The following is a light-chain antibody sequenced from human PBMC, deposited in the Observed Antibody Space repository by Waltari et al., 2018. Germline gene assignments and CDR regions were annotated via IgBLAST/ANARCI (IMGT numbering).Light chain of an antibody. CDR3: QQYGRSSWT. CDR2: GAS. V-gene: IGKV3-20*01. J-gene: IGKJ1*01. Sequence: ELVLKQSPDTLSLSPGEGATLSCRASQTVNTRYLAWYQQKPGQAPRLLIHGASTRATGIPDRFSGSGSGTDFTLTISRLEPEDFAVYYCQQYGRSSWTFGQGTKVDIK. CDR1: QTVNTRY.